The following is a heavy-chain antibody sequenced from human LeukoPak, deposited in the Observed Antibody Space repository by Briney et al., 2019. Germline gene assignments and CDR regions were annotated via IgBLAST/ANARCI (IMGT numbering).Heavy chain of an antibody. D-gene: IGHD3-22*01. V-gene: IGHV4-4*07. Sequence: SETLSLTCTVSGGSISSYYWSWIRQPAGKGLEWIGRIYTSGSTNYNPSLKSRVTISVDTSKNQFSLKLSSVTAADTAVYYCARGSVTYYYDSSGYPIYFDYWGQGTLVTVSS. J-gene: IGHJ4*02. CDR3: ARGSVTYYYDSSGYPIYFDY. CDR1: GGSISSYY. CDR2: IYTSGST.